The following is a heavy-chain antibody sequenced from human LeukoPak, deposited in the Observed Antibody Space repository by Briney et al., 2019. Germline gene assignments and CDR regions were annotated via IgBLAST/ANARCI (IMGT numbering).Heavy chain of an antibody. V-gene: IGHV4-28*03. Sequence: PSDTLSLTCAVSGYSISSSNWWGWIRQPPGKGLEWIGYIYYSGSTYYNPSLKSRVTISVDTSKNQFSLKLSSVTAADTAVYYCARDARLWFGEFFHFDYWGQGTLVTVSS. CDR3: ARDARLWFGEFFHFDY. CDR1: GYSISSSNW. J-gene: IGHJ4*02. CDR2: IYYSGST. D-gene: IGHD3-10*01.